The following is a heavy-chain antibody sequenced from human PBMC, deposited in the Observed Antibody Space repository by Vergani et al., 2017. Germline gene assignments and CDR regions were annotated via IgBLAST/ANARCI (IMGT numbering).Heavy chain of an antibody. CDR2: IYYSGST. Sequence: QVQLQESGPGLVKPSQTLSLTCTVSGGSISSGGYYWSWIRQHPGKGLEWIGYIYYSGSTYYNPSLKSRVTISVDTSKNQFSLKLSSVTAADTAEYYCARESRAHDYGNYYYYYGMDVWGQGTTVTVSS. D-gene: IGHD4-17*01. V-gene: IGHV4-31*03. CDR3: ARESRAHDYGNYYYYYGMDV. CDR1: GGSISSGGYY. J-gene: IGHJ6*02.